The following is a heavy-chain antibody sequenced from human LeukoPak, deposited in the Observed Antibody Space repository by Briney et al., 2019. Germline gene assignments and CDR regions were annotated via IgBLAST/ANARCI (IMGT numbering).Heavy chain of an antibody. Sequence: GASVKVSCKASGYTFTGYYMHWVRQAPGQGLEWMGWINPNSGGTNYAQKLQGRVTMTRDTSISTAYMELSRLRSDDTAVYYCARESIAAAGTVFDYWGQGTLVTVSS. J-gene: IGHJ4*02. CDR3: ARESIAAAGTVFDY. V-gene: IGHV1-2*02. CDR2: INPNSGGT. D-gene: IGHD6-13*01. CDR1: GYTFTGYY.